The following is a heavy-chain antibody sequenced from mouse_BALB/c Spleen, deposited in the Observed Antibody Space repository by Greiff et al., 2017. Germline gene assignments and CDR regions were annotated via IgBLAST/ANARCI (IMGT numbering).Heavy chain of an antibody. CDR1: GFNIKDTY. V-gene: IGHV14-3*02. D-gene: IGHD2-10*02. J-gene: IGHJ1*01. CDR2: IDPANGNT. CDR3: ARYRYGNLFVFDV. Sequence: EVQLQQSGAELVKPGASVKLSCTASGFNIKDTYMHWVKQRPEQGLEWIGRIDPANGNTKYDPKFQGKATITADTSSNTAYLQLSSLTSEDTAVYYCARYRYGNLFVFDVWGAGTTVTVSS.